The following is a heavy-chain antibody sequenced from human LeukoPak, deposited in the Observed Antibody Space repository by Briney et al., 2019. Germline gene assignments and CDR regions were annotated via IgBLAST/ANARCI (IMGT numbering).Heavy chain of an antibody. CDR1: GFTFSSYG. Sequence: GGSLRLSCAASGFTFSSYGMHWVRQAPGKGLEWVAVISYDGSNKYYADSVKGRFTISRDNSKNTLYLQMNSLRAEDTAVYYCAKARTTVVRGGYFQHWGQGTLVTVSS. V-gene: IGHV3-30*18. D-gene: IGHD4-23*01. CDR2: ISYDGSNK. CDR3: AKARTTVVRGGYFQH. J-gene: IGHJ1*01.